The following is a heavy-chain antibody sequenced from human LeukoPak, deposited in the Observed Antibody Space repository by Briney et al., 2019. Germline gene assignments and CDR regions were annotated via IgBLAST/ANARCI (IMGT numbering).Heavy chain of an antibody. D-gene: IGHD1-26*01. Sequence: GGSLRLSCAASGFTFSRYWMSWVRQVPGKGLEWVANIKEDAGEIYYVDSVKGRFTISRDNAKNSLYLQMDSLRAEDTALYYCARDLGASTDYWGQGTLVTVSS. CDR2: IKEDAGEI. V-gene: IGHV3-7*01. CDR1: GFTFSRYW. CDR3: ARDLGASTDY. J-gene: IGHJ4*02.